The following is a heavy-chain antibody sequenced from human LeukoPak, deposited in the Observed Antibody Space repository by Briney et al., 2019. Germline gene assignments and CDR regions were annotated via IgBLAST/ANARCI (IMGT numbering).Heavy chain of an antibody. CDR1: GFTFSTYS. J-gene: IGHJ4*02. D-gene: IGHD4-17*01. V-gene: IGHV3-48*02. CDR3: ARERYYGDYPDY. Sequence: GGSLRLSCAASGFTFSTYSMNWVRQAPGKGLEWVSYISSSSSTMYYADSVKGRFTISRDNAKNSLYLQMNSLRDEDTAVYYCARERYYGDYPDYWGQGTLVTVSS. CDR2: ISSSSSTM.